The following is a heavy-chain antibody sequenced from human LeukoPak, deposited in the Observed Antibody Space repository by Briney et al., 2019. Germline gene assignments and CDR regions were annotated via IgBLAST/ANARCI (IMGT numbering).Heavy chain of an antibody. D-gene: IGHD6-19*01. CDR2: IYYSGST. CDR3: ARDAGSGSRGCYSGSYFDY. J-gene: IGHJ4*02. V-gene: IGHV4-59*01. Sequence: PSETLSLTCTVSGGSISSYYWSWIRQPPGKGLEWIGYIYYSGSTNYNPSLKSRVTISVDTSKNQFSLKLSSVTAADTAVYYCARDAGSGSRGCYSGSYFDYWGQGPLVTVPS. CDR1: GGSISSYY.